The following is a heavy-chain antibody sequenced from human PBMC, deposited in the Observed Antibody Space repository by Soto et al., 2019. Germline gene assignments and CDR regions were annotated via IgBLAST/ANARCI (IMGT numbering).Heavy chain of an antibody. J-gene: IGHJ4*02. CDR3: ATWVDYGDFEGFDF. Sequence: GASVKVSCKTSGYSFTDYKLHWVRQAPGQGLEWMGWVDTNGGGSNSAQKFQGSVTMTWDTSITTAYLDLTRLTTNDTATYFCATWVDYGDFEGFDFWGQGTLVTVSS. CDR2: VDTNGGGS. CDR1: GYSFTDYK. V-gene: IGHV1-2*04. D-gene: IGHD4-17*01.